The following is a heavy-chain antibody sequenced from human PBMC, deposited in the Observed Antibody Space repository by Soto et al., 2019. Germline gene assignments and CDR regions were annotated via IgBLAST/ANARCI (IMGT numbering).Heavy chain of an antibody. J-gene: IGHJ6*02. CDR1: GGSISSGGYY. Sequence: SETLSLTCTLSGGSISSGGYYWRWIRQHPGKGQEWIGCIYYSGSTYYNPSLKSRVTISVDTSKNQFSLKLSSVTAADTAVYYCARRGVRGATKEYYYYGMDVWGQGTTVTVSS. D-gene: IGHD3-10*01. CDR3: ARRGVRGATKEYYYYGMDV. CDR2: IYYSGST. V-gene: IGHV4-31*03.